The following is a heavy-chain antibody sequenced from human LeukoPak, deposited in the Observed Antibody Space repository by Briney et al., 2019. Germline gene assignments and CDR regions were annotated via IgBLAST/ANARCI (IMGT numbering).Heavy chain of an antibody. CDR2: IYYSGRT. CDR3: ARQPYYDSSGYYLNAFDI. CDR1: GGSISMSSNY. J-gene: IGHJ3*02. V-gene: IGHV4-39*01. D-gene: IGHD3-22*01. Sequence: SETLCLTCTVSGGSISMSSNYWGWIRQPPGKWLEWSERIYYSGRTYYNPSIKSRVTISVDTSKNQFSLKLSSVTAADTAVYYCARQPYYDSSGYYLNAFDIWGQGKMVTVSS.